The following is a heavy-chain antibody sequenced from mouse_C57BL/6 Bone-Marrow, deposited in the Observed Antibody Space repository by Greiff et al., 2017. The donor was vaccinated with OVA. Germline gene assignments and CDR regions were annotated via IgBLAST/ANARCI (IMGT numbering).Heavy chain of an antibody. J-gene: IGHJ2*01. V-gene: IGHV1-9*01. CDR3: ARHEMDY. CDR2: ILPGSGSS. Sequence: VQLQQSGAELMKPGASVKLSCKATGYTFTGYLIEWVKQKPGHGLEWIGEILPGSGSSNYNEKFQGKATFTADTSANTAYRRLSSLTTVDSSIYYCARHEMDYWGQGTTLTVSS. CDR1: GYTFTGYL.